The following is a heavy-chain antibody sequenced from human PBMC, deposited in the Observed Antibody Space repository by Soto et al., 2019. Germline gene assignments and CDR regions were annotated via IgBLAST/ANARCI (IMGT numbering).Heavy chain of an antibody. J-gene: IGHJ6*02. Sequence: SVKVSFKASGYTFTGYYMHWVRQAPGQGLEWMGWINPNSGGTNYAQKFQGRVTMTRDTSISTAYMELSRLRSDDTAVYYCARDSSSRILYYYGMDVWGQGTTVTVSS. V-gene: IGHV1-2*02. CDR3: ARDSSSRILYYYGMDV. CDR1: GYTFTGYY. CDR2: INPNSGGT. D-gene: IGHD6-13*01.